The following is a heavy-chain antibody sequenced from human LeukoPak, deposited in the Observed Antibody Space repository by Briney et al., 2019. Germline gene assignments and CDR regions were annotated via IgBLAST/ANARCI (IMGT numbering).Heavy chain of an antibody. CDR2: ISGSGGST. CDR3: AKDHVLWFGELTIKPRYYFDY. CDR1: GFTFSSYA. J-gene: IGHJ4*02. V-gene: IGHV3-23*01. D-gene: IGHD3-10*01. Sequence: GGSLRLSCAASGFTFSSYAMSWVRQAPGKGLEWVSAISGSGGSTYYADSVKGRFTISRDNSKNTLYLQMNSLRAEDTAVYYCAKDHVLWFGELTIKPRYYFDYWGQGTLVTVSS.